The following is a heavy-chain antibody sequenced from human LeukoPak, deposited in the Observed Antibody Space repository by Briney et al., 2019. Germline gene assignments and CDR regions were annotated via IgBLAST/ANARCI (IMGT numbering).Heavy chain of an antibody. CDR2: IGGVASNT. Sequence: GGSLRLSCTASGFTFNNNAMTWVRQAPGKGLEWVSTIGGVASNTYYADSVKGRFTISRDNSKNMLDLQMNGLRAEDTAMYYCAKTSGSYSNFDCWGQGILVTVSS. CDR3: AKTSGSYSNFDC. D-gene: IGHD3-22*01. CDR1: GFTFNNNA. J-gene: IGHJ4*02. V-gene: IGHV3-23*01.